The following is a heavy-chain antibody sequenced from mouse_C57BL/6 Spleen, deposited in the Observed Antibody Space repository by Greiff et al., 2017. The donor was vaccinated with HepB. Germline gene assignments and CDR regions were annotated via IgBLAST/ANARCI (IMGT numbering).Heavy chain of an antibody. D-gene: IGHD2-4*01. CDR2: ISDGGSYT. Sequence: EVHLVESGGGLVKPGGSLKLSCAASGFTFSSYAMSWVRQTPEKRLEWVATISDGGSYTYYPANVKGRFTISSNNAKNNLYLQMGHLKSEDTAMYYCARDGEDYDVAYWGQGTLVTVSA. J-gene: IGHJ3*01. CDR3: ARDGEDYDVAY. V-gene: IGHV5-4*01. CDR1: GFTFSSYA.